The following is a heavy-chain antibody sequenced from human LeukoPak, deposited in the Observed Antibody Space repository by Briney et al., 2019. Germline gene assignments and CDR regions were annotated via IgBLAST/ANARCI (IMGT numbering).Heavy chain of an antibody. CDR2: IKQDGGDK. CDR1: GFTFSSYW. CDR3: ARSGSGSYSTFFDY. D-gene: IGHD3-10*01. Sequence: PGGSLRLSCAASGFTFSSYWMGWVRQAPGKGLEWVANIKQDGGDKYYVDAVKGRFTISRDSAKNSLSLQMNSLRAEDTAVYYCARSGSGSYSTFFDYWGQGTLVTVSS. J-gene: IGHJ4*02. V-gene: IGHV3-7*01.